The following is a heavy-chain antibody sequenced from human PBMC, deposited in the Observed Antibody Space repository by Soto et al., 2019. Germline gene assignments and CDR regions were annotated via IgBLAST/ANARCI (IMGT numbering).Heavy chain of an antibody. CDR2: IGAYNGNR. J-gene: IGHJ4*02. CDR1: GYNFRNDG. CDR3: ARVIGVASMDH. Sequence: GASVKVSCKASGYNFRNDGITWLRQAPGQGLEWMGWIGAYNGNRKYLQKLQGRVTMTTDTSTNTAYMELTSLKSDDTAVYYCARVIGVASMDHWGQGTQVTVSS. D-gene: IGHD5-12*01. V-gene: IGHV1-18*01.